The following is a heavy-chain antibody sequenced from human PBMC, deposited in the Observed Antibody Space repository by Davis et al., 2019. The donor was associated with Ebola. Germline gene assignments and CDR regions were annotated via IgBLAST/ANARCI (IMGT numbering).Heavy chain of an antibody. V-gene: IGHV5-10-1*01. Sequence: GESLKISCKGSGYTFPSYWIIWVRQTPGKGLEWMGRIDPSDSYTDYSPSFQGHVTISAVKSIRTAYLQWSSLKASDTAMYYCAWGLRGYTFLDYWGQGTLVTVSS. CDR3: AWGLRGYTFLDY. D-gene: IGHD5-18*01. CDR2: IDPSDSYT. J-gene: IGHJ4*02. CDR1: GYTFPSYW.